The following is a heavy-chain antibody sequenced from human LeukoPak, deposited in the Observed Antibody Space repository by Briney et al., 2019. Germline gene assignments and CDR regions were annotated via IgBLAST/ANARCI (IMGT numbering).Heavy chain of an antibody. CDR3: ARERRAWGEDF. Sequence: GSVTVSSKASGYTFTNYYIHWVRQAHGQGVEWVGLINPNGGSTGYAQKFPGRVTVTTHTSTSTVYMELKSLGSEDTAVYYCARERRAWGEDFWGQGTLVTVSS. D-gene: IGHD3-16*01. V-gene: IGHV1-46*01. CDR2: INPNGGST. J-gene: IGHJ4*02. CDR1: GYTFTNYY.